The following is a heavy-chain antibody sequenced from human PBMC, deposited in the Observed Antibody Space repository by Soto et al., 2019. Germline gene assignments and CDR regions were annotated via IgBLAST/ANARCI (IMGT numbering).Heavy chain of an antibody. Sequence: GGSLRLSCAASGFTFSSYSMNWVRQAPGKGLEWVSYISSGSSTIYYADSVKGRFTISRDNSKNTLYLQMNSLRAEDTAVYYCARDPKANYYDSSGYYVWGQGTLVTVSS. J-gene: IGHJ4*02. V-gene: IGHV3-48*01. D-gene: IGHD3-22*01. CDR2: ISSGSSTI. CDR3: ARDPKANYYDSSGYYV. CDR1: GFTFSSYS.